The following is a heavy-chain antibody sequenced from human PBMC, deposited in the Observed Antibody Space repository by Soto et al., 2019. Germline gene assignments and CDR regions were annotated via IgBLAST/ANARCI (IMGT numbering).Heavy chain of an antibody. J-gene: IGHJ4*02. V-gene: IGHV3-30*18. Sequence: HVQLVESGGGVVQPGRSLRLSCAVSGFNFSSYGMHWVRQAPGKGLEWVAVISYDGSHKASADSVKGRFAISRDNSKNKLFLQMNSLRVEDTAVYYCAKDLVKTSSRPADWGQGTLVTVSS. CDR2: ISYDGSHK. CDR1: GFNFSSYG. D-gene: IGHD2-2*01. CDR3: AKDLVKTSSRPAD.